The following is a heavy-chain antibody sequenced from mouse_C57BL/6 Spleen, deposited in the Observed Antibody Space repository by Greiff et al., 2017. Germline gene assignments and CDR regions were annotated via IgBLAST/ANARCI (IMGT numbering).Heavy chain of an antibody. Sequence: EVQLVESGEGLVKPGGSLKLSCAASGFTFSSYAMSWVRQTPEERLEWVAYISSGGDYIYYADTVKGRFTISRDHARNTLYLQMSSLKSEDTAMYYCTREPDSNYPWYFDYWGQGTTLTVSS. V-gene: IGHV5-9-1*02. CDR2: ISSGGDYI. CDR3: TREPDSNYPWYFDY. CDR1: GFTFSSYA. J-gene: IGHJ2*01. D-gene: IGHD2-5*01.